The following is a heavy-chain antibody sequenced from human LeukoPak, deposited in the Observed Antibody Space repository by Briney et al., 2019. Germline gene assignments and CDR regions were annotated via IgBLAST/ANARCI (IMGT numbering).Heavy chain of an antibody. CDR1: GGSISSYY. Sequence: SETLSLTCTVSGGSISSYYWSWIRQPPGKGLEWMGYIFYSGITNYNPSLKSRVTISIDTSKNQFSLKLSSVTAADTAVYYCARGAYYYDSSAYNWYFDLWGRGTLVTVSS. D-gene: IGHD3-22*01. CDR3: ARGAYYYDSSAYNWYFDL. V-gene: IGHV4-59*01. J-gene: IGHJ2*01. CDR2: IFYSGIT.